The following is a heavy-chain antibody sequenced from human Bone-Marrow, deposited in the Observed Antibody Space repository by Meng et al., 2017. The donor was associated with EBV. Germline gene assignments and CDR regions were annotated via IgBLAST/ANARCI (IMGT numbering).Heavy chain of an antibody. J-gene: IGHJ4*02. V-gene: IGHV1-69*01. D-gene: IGHD3-10*01. CDR3: ASESGRGFTPDY. CDR2: LIPMVGAP. CDR1: GGTFRSDA. Sequence: VQLPQSGAEVKKPGFWVKVSCRTSGGTFRSDAVSWVRQAPGQGLEWMGGLIPMVGAPHYAQKFQGRVTIIADESTSTHSMELNSLRSEDTAMYYCASESGRGFTPDYWGQGTLVTVSS.